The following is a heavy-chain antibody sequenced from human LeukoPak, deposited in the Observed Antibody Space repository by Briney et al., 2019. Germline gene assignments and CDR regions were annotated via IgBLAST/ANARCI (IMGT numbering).Heavy chain of an antibody. CDR3: ARVVTNWFDP. Sequence: PSQTLSLTCTVSGGSISSGSYYWSWIRQPAGKGLEWIGRIYTSGSTNYNPSLKSRVTISVDTSKNQFSLKLSSVTAADTAVYYCARVVTNWFDPWGQGTLVTVSS. CDR2: IYTSGST. CDR1: GGSISSGSYY. J-gene: IGHJ5*02. D-gene: IGHD5-18*01. V-gene: IGHV4-61*02.